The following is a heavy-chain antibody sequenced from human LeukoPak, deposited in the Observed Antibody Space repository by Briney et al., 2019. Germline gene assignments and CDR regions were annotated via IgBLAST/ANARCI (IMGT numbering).Heavy chain of an antibody. V-gene: IGHV3-23*01. CDR2: ISSSGGII. CDR1: GFTFSSYD. D-gene: IGHD3-10*01. CDR3: AKPYNPGSGSYDY. Sequence: GGSLRLPCAASGFTFSSYDMSWVRQAPGKGLEWVSVISSSGGIIYYADSVRGRFTISRDNSKNTLYLQMNSLRAEDTAVYYCAKPYNPGSGSYDYWGQGTLVTVSS. J-gene: IGHJ4*02.